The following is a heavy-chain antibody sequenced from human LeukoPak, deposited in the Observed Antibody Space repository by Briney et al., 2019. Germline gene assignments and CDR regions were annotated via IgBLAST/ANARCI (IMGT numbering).Heavy chain of an antibody. J-gene: IGHJ5*02. V-gene: IGHV1-46*01. CDR3: ARARMGVVVAATVNWFDP. CDR1: GYTFTSYA. CDR2: INPSGGST. Sequence: GASVKVSCKASGYTFTSYAMNWVRQAPGQGLEWMGIINPSGGSTSYAQKFQGRVTMTRDMSTSTVYMELSSLRSEDTAVYYCARARMGVVVAATVNWFDPWGQGTLVTVSS. D-gene: IGHD2-15*01.